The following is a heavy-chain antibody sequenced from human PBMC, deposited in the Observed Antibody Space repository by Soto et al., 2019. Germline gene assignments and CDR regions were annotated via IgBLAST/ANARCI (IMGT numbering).Heavy chain of an antibody. J-gene: IGHJ4*02. CDR1: GGSISSSSYY. Sequence: SDTLFLTCTVSGGSISSSSYYWGWIRQPPGKGLEWIGSIYYSGSTYYNPSLKSRVAISVDTSKNQFSLKLSSVTAADTDVYYCARLRWTIDYWGQGTLVTVS. CDR3: ARLRWTIDY. CDR2: IYYSGST. D-gene: IGHD4-17*01. V-gene: IGHV4-39*01.